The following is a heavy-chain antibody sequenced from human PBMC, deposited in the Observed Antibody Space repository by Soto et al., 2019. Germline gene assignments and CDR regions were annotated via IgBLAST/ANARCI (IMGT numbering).Heavy chain of an antibody. J-gene: IGHJ6*02. D-gene: IGHD3-22*01. CDR2: ISYDGSNK. CDR1: GFTFSSYA. V-gene: IGHV3-30-3*01. CDR3: ARAPGGSSGYANYYYGMDV. Sequence: GGSLRLSCAASGFTFSSYAMHWVRQAPGKGLEWVAVISYDGSNKYYADSVKGRFTISRDNSKNTRYLQMNSLRAEDTAVYYCARAPGGSSGYANYYYGMDVWGQGTTVTVSS.